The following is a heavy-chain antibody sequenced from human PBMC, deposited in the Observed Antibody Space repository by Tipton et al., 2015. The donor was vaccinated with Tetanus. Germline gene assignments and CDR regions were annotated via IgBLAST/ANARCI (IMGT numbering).Heavy chain of an antibody. J-gene: IGHJ4*02. V-gene: IGHV5-51*01. CDR2: IYPGDSDT. CDR1: GYIFTNYW. D-gene: IGHD2-8*01. Sequence: VQLVQSGGEVKKPGESLKISCKGSGYIFTNYWIGWVRQKPGKGLEWRGIIYPGDSDTRYSPSFQGQVTISVDKSINTAYLQWSSLKASDTSVFYCARAHCTDGVCNFDFWGQGALVTVAS. CDR3: ARAHCTDGVCNFDF.